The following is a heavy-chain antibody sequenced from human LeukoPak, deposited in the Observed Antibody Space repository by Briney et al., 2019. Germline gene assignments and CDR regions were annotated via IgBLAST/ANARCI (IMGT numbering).Heavy chain of an antibody. Sequence: GGSLRLSCVASGFAFSNYWMLWVRQAPGMGLMWVSLISTDGKSTRYAESVKGRFTISRDNAKNALYLQMDILRVEDTALYFCVRDYQFIQEVWGQGTTVTVSS. CDR3: VRDYQFIQEV. J-gene: IGHJ6*02. CDR2: ISTDGKST. CDR1: GFAFSNYW. D-gene: IGHD2-2*01. V-gene: IGHV3-74*01.